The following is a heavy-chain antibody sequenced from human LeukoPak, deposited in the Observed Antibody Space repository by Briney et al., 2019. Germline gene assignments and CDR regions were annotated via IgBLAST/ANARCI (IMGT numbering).Heavy chain of an antibody. CDR2: INQDGGKK. D-gene: IGHD3-16*01. V-gene: IGHV3-7*01. J-gene: IGHJ4*02. CDR3: ARYRHLYY. CDR1: GFTFSGSW. Sequence: PGGSLRLSCAASGFTFSGSWMSWVRQAPGKGLEWVASINQDGGKKYSLDSVKGRFTISRDNTKSSLYLQMNSLRAEDTAMYYCARYRHLYYWGQGTLVTVSS.